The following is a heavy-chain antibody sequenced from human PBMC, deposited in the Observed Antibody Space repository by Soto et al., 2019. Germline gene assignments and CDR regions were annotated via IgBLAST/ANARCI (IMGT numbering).Heavy chain of an antibody. D-gene: IGHD3-3*01. CDR3: AREERFLEAGWLDP. J-gene: IGHJ5*02. CDR1: GGTFSSYA. Sequence: SVKVSCKASGGTFSSYAISWVRQAPGQGLEWMGGIIPIFGTANYAQKFQGRVTITADESTSTAYMELSSLRSEDTAVYYCAREERFLEAGWLDPWGQGTRVTVSS. CDR2: IIPIFGTA. V-gene: IGHV1-69*13.